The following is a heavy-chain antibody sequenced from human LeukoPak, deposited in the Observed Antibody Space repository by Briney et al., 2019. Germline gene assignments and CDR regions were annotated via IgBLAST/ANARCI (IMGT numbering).Heavy chain of an antibody. V-gene: IGHV4-59*01. CDR2: IYYSGST. CDR1: GGSISSYY. Sequence: SETLSVTCTVSGGSISSYYWSWIRQPPGKGLEWIGYIYYSGSTNYNPSLKSRVTISVDTSKNQFSLKLSSVTAADTAVYYCAREERLLWFGELFGGWYFDLWGRGTLVTVSS. J-gene: IGHJ2*01. D-gene: IGHD3-10*01. CDR3: AREERLLWFGELFGGWYFDL.